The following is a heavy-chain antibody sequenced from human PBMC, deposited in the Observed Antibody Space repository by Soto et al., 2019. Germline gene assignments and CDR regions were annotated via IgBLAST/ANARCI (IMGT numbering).Heavy chain of an antibody. V-gene: IGHV6-1*01. CDR1: GDSVSSNSAA. CDR2: TYYRSKWYN. J-gene: IGHJ4*02. Sequence: QSQTLSLTCAISGDSVSSNSAAWNWIRQSPSRGLEWLGRTYYRSKWYNDYAVSVKSRITINPDTSKNQFSLQLNSVTPEDTAVYYCARSRGLSAGTEDFDYWGQGTLVTVSS. CDR3: ARSRGLSAGTEDFDY. D-gene: IGHD6-13*01.